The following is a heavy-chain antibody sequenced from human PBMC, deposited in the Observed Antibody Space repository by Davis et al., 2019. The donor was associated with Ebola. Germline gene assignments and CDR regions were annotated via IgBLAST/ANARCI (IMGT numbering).Heavy chain of an antibody. CDR3: ARGLYPWELDY. V-gene: IGHV4-59*12. J-gene: IGHJ4*02. Sequence: SETLSLTCTVSGGSIISDYWSWIRQPPGKGLEWIGNVYYSGNTNYNPSLKSRVTISVDTSKNQFSLKLSSVTAADTAVYYCARGLYPWELDYWGQGTLVTVSS. D-gene: IGHD1-1*01. CDR1: GGSIISDY. CDR2: VYYSGNT.